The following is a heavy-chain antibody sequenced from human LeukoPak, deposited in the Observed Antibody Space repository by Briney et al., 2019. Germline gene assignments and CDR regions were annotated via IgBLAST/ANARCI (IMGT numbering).Heavy chain of an antibody. Sequence: ASVKVSCKASGYTFTSYGISWVRQAPGQGLEWMGWISAYNGNTNYAQKLQGRVTMTTDTSTSTAYMERRSLRSDDTAVYYCARAPEDYVWGSYREYYFDYWGQGTLVTVSS. J-gene: IGHJ4*02. CDR2: ISAYNGNT. CDR1: GYTFTSYG. D-gene: IGHD3-16*02. CDR3: ARAPEDYVWGSYREYYFDY. V-gene: IGHV1-18*01.